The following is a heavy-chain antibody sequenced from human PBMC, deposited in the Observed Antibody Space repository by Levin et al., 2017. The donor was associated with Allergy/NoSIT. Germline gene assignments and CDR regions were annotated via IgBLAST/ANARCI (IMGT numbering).Heavy chain of an antibody. CDR2: ISSSSSYI. V-gene: IGHV3-21*01. CDR3: ARDMITISQIYGMDV. J-gene: IGHJ6*02. CDR1: GFTFSSYS. D-gene: IGHD3-16*01. Sequence: GGSLRLSCAASGFTFSSYSMNWVRQAPGKGLEWVSSISSSSSYIYYADSVKGRFTISRDNAKNSLYLQMNSLRAEDTAVYYCARDMITISQIYGMDVWGQGTTVTVSS.